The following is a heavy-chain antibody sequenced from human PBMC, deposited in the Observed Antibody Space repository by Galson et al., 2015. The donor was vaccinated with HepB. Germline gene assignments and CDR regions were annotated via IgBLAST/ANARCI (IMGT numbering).Heavy chain of an antibody. Sequence: SLRLSCAASGFTFSNAWMSWVRQAPGKGLEWVGRISASAAAIYYADSVKGRFTISRDNSKNTLFLQMNSLRAEDTALYYCAAIEYKYTGWYNYWGPGTLVTVSS. D-gene: IGHD6-19*01. V-gene: IGHV3-23*01. J-gene: IGHJ4*02. CDR3: AAIEYKYTGWYNY. CDR2: ISASAAAI. CDR1: GFTFSNAW.